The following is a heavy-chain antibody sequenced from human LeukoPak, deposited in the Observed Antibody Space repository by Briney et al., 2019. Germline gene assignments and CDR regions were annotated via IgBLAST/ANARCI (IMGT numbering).Heavy chain of an antibody. Sequence: GGSLRLSCAASGFTFSSYGMHWVRQAPGKGLEWVAFIRYDGSNKYYADSVKGRSTISRDNSKNTLYLQMNSLRAEDTAVYYCARLDYYGSGSFFFDYWGQGTLVTVSS. J-gene: IGHJ4*02. CDR2: IRYDGSNK. CDR3: ARLDYYGSGSFFFDY. V-gene: IGHV3-30*02. CDR1: GFTFSSYG. D-gene: IGHD3-10*01.